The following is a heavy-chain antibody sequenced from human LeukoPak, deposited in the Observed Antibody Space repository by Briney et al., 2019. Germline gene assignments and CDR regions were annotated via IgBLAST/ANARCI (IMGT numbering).Heavy chain of an antibody. Sequence: NPSETLSPTCTVSGGSISSSSYYWGWIRQPPGKGLEWIGSIYYSGSTYYNPSLKSRVTISVDTSKNQFSLKLSSVTAADTAVYYCARTTFYGDYVDYWGQGTLVTVSS. CDR3: ARTTFYGDYVDY. V-gene: IGHV4-39*01. CDR1: GGSISSSSYY. J-gene: IGHJ4*02. D-gene: IGHD2/OR15-2a*01. CDR2: IYYSGST.